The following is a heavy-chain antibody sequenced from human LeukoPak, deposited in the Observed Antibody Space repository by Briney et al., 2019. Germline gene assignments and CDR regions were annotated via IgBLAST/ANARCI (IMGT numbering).Heavy chain of an antibody. D-gene: IGHD1-26*01. CDR3: AKDWGGSYHGNAFGI. CDR2: LAGSETST. V-gene: IGHV3-23*01. CDR1: GFTFSIYA. Sequence: GGSLRLSCAASGFTFSIYALSWVRQAPGKGLEWVSVLAGSETSTSYADSVKGRFTISRDNSKNTLYLQMNSLRAEDTAVYYCAKDWGGSYHGNAFGIWGQGTMVTVSS. J-gene: IGHJ3*02.